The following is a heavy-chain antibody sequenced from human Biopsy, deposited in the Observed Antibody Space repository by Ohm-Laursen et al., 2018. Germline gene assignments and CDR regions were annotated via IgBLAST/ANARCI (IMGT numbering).Heavy chain of an antibody. D-gene: IGHD6-19*01. CDR2: IYSGGNT. Sequence: TLSLTCTVSADSLTSGPENWSWIRQSPGQGLEYIGFIYSGGNTNYNPSLKNRVTMSVDTSKNQFYLKLYSVTAADTAVYYCARGRRTSGWPYFDNWGQGALVIVSP. V-gene: IGHV4-61*01. CDR3: ARGRRTSGWPYFDN. J-gene: IGHJ4*02. CDR1: ADSLTSGPEN.